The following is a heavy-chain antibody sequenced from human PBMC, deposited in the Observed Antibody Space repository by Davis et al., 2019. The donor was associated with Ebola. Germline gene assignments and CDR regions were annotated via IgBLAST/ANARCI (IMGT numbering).Heavy chain of an antibody. CDR1: GFTFHDYA. CDR2: ISWNSGFI. CDR3: AKMHSSWYSGMDV. Sequence: SLKISCAAVGFTFHDYAMHWVRQAPGKGLEWVSGISWNSGFIHYADSVMGRFTISRDNAKNALYLQMNRLRAEDTALYYCAKMHSSWYSGMDVWGKGTTVAVSS. V-gene: IGHV3-9*01. D-gene: IGHD6-13*01. J-gene: IGHJ6*04.